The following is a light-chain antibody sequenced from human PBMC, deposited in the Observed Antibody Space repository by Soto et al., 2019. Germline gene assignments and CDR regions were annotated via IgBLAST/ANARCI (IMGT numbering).Light chain of an antibody. Sequence: EIVLTQSPGTLSLSPGERATLSCRASQSVSSSSYLAWYQQKPGQAPRLLIYCASSRATGIPDRFSGSESATDFTLTISSLEPEDFAVYYCEQYGSSLTYGGGTKVKIK. V-gene: IGKV3-20*01. CDR2: CAS. J-gene: IGKJ4*01. CDR1: QSVSSSSY. CDR3: EQYGSSLT.